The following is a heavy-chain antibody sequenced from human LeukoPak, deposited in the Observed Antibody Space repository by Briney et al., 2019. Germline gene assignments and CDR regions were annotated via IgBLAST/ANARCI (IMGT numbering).Heavy chain of an antibody. D-gene: IGHD5-12*01. CDR3: VKGKLRLVVGGDFDY. Sequence: TGGSLRLSCATSGFSFTDYPMNWVRQAPGKGLEYVSGISDNGGSTYYTDSVKGRFTISRDNSKNTLYLQMSSLRDEDTAVYYCVKGKLRLVVGGDFDYWGQGTLVTVSS. V-gene: IGHV3-64D*06. CDR2: ISDNGGST. CDR1: GFSFTDYP. J-gene: IGHJ4*02.